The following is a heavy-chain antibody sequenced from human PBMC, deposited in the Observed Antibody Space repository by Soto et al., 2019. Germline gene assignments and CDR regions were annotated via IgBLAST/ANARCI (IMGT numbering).Heavy chain of an antibody. D-gene: IGHD6-6*01. V-gene: IGHV1-18*01. J-gene: IGHJ4*02. CDR2: INAYNGNT. Sequence: QVQLVQSGAEVKKPGASVKVSCKASGYTFTSYGISWVRQAPGQGLEWMGWINAYNGNTNYAHKLQGRVTMTTDTPARTGYMELGSLRSDDTAVYYCAGDSPSSVRHEHIDYWGQGTLITVSS. CDR1: GYTFTSYG. CDR3: AGDSPSSVRHEHIDY.